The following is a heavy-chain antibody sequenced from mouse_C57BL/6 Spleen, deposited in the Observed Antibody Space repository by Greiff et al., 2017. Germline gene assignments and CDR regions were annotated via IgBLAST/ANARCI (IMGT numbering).Heavy chain of an antibody. J-gene: IGHJ3*01. CDR2: IDPSDSYT. D-gene: IGHD3-3*01. CDR3: ASQGLGRGFAY. V-gene: IGHV1-69*01. CDR1: GYTFTSYW. Sequence: QVQLQQPGAELVMPGASVKLSCKASGYTFTSYWMHWVKQRPGQGLEWIGEIDPSDSYTNYNQKFKGKSTLTVDKASSTAYMQLSSLTSEDSAVNYCASQGLGRGFAYWGQGTLVTVSA.